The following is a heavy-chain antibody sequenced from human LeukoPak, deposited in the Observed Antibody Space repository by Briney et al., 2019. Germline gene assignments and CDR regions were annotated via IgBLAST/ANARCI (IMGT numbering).Heavy chain of an antibody. CDR3: TRTGVGSGSHYYYYGMDD. V-gene: IGHV6-1*01. CDR2: IHYRSKWYN. CDR1: GDSVSSSSAA. J-gene: IGHJ6*02. D-gene: IGHD1-26*01. Sequence: SQTLSLTCAISGDSVSSSSAAWNWIRQSPSRGLEWLGRIHYRSKWYNDYAVPVKGRINIKSDTSKNQFSLQLNSVTPEDTAVYYCTRTGVGSGSHYYYYGMDDWGQGTTVTVSS.